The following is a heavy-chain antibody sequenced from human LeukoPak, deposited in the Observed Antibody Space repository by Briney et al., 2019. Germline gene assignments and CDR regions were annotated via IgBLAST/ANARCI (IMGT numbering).Heavy chain of an antibody. J-gene: IGHJ4*02. CDR3: AKGGSYYVANFDY. Sequence: GGSLRLSCAASGFTFSSYSMNWVRQAPGKGLEWVSSISSSSSYIYYADSVKGRFTISRDNAKNSLYLQMNSLRAEDTALYYCAKGGSYYVANFDYWGQGTLVTVSS. V-gene: IGHV3-21*04. D-gene: IGHD3-10*01. CDR2: ISSSSSYI. CDR1: GFTFSSYS.